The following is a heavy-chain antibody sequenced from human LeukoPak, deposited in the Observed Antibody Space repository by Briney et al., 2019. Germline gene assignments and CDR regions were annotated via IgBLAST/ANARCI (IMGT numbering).Heavy chain of an antibody. D-gene: IGHD1-26*01. CDR1: GDSVSSNNVS. J-gene: IGHJ4*02. V-gene: IGHV6-1*01. Sequence: SQTLSLTCDISGDSVSSNNVSWNWIRQSPSRGVEWLGRTYYRSKWSSGYAESVKSRITINPITSKNQFFLQLKSVTPEDTAVYYCARSQTGGTFVYWGQGALVTVSS. CDR3: ARSQTGGTFVY. CDR2: TYYRSKWSS.